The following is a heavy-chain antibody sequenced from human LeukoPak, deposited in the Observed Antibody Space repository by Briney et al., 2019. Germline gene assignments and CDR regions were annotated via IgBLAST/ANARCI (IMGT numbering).Heavy chain of an antibody. D-gene: IGHD2-2*02. CDR2: IYPGDSDT. CDR1: GYSFTSYW. J-gene: IGHJ3*02. Sequence: GESLKISCKGSGYSFTSYWIGWVRQMPGKGLEWMGIIYPGDSDTRYSPSFQGQVTISADKSISTAYLQWSSLKASDTAMYYCALTFGHCSSTSCYTGAFDIWGQGTMVTVSS. V-gene: IGHV5-51*01. CDR3: ALTFGHCSSTSCYTGAFDI.